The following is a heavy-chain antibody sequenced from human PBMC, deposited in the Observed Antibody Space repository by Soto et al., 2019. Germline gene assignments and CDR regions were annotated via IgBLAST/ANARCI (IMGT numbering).Heavy chain of an antibody. V-gene: IGHV1-69*13. CDR2: IIPIFGTA. CDR1: GGTFSSYA. D-gene: IGHD3-22*01. J-gene: IGHJ4*02. Sequence: GASLKVSCKSSGGTFSSYAISWVRQAPGQGLEWMGGIIPIFGTANYAQKFQGRVTITADESTSTAYMELSSLRSEDTAVYYCAREKTYYYDSSGYPPVYYFDYWGQGTLVTVSS. CDR3: AREKTYYYDSSGYPPVYYFDY.